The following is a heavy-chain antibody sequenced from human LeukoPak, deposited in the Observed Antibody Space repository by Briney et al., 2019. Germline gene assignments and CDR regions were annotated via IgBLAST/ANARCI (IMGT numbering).Heavy chain of an antibody. V-gene: IGHV3-30*03. CDR3: AREGEGATYNWFDP. CDR2: ISYDGSNK. CDR1: GFTFSSYG. D-gene: IGHD1-26*01. Sequence: GGSLRLSCAASGFTFSSYGMHWVRQAPGKGLEWVAVISYDGSNKYYADSVKGRFTISRDNSKNTLYLQMNSLRAEDTAVYYCAREGEGATYNWFDPWGQGTLVTVSS. J-gene: IGHJ5*02.